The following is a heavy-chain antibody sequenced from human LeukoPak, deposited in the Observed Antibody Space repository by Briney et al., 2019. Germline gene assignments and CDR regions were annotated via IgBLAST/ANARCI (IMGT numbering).Heavy chain of an antibody. D-gene: IGHD6-13*01. CDR1: GGSISSYY. Sequence: PSETLSLTCTVSGGSISSYYWSWIRQPPGKGLEWIGYIYYSGSTNYNPSLKSRVTISVDTSKSQFSLKLSSVTAADTAVYYCARELIGGTAAGYFFDYWGQGTLVTVSS. J-gene: IGHJ4*02. CDR2: IYYSGST. V-gene: IGHV4-59*01. CDR3: ARELIGGTAAGYFFDY.